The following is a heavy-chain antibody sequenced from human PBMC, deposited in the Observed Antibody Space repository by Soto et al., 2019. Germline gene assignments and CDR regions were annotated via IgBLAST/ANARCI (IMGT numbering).Heavy chain of an antibody. V-gene: IGHV1-69*02. CDR3: ARVRLHSYDFDY. D-gene: IGHD4-4*01. Sequence: QVQLVQSGAEVKKPGSSVKVSCKASGGTFSSYTISWVRQAPGQGLEWMGRIIPILGIANYAQKFQGRVTITADKSTSTAYMELSSLRPEDTAVYYCARVRLHSYDFDYWGQGTLVTVSS. CDR1: GGTFSSYT. CDR2: IIPILGIA. J-gene: IGHJ4*02.